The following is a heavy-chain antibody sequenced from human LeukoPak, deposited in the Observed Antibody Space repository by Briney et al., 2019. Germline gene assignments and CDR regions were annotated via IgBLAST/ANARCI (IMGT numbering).Heavy chain of an antibody. CDR1: GFTSSSYG. D-gene: IGHD3-9*01. V-gene: IGHV3-30*02. J-gene: IGHJ3*02. CDR3: AKAKAYFDWLFVRPDAFDI. Sequence: GGSLRLSCAASGFTSSSYGMHWVRQAPGKGLEWVAFIRYDGSNKYYADSVKGRFTISRDNSKNTLYLQMNSLRAEDTAVYYCAKAKAYFDWLFVRPDAFDIWGQGTMVTVSS. CDR2: IRYDGSNK.